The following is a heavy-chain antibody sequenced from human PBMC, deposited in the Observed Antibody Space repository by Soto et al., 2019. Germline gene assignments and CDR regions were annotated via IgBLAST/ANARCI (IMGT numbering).Heavy chain of an antibody. CDR2: IYSGGST. CDR3: ARHRSQSPLNWFDP. V-gene: IGHV3-53*01. Sequence: PXESLGLSCAASGFTVSSNYMSWVRQAPGKGLEWVSVIYSGGSTYYADSVKGRFTISRDNSKNTLYLQMNSLRAEDTAVYYCARHRSQSPLNWFDPWGQGTLVTVSS. J-gene: IGHJ5*02. CDR1: GFTVSSNY. D-gene: IGHD3-10*01.